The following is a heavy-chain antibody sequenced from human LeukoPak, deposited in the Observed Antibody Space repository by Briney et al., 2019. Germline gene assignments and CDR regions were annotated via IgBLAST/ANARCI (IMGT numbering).Heavy chain of an antibody. V-gene: IGHV3-66*02. CDR1: GFSVSDSY. D-gene: IGHD2/OR15-2a*01. Sequence: GGSLRLSCAASGFSVSDSYMSWVRQAPGKGLEWVSILYSGGDTYYSASVRGRFTISRDNSKNTLYLQMNTLSAADTAVYFCARGENYYFHTNVWGKGATVTVSS. CDR2: LYSGGDT. CDR3: ARGENYYFHTNV. J-gene: IGHJ6*04.